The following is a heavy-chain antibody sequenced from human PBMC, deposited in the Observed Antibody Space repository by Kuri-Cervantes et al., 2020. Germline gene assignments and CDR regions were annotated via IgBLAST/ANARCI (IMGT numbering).Heavy chain of an antibody. CDR2: INPNSGGT. V-gene: IGHV1-2*02. Sequence: ASVTVSCKASGYTFTGYYMHWVRQAPGQGLEWMGWINPNSGGTNYAQKFQGRVTMTRDTSISTAYMELSRLRSDDTAVYYCARDIVVVPAANYYYGMDVWGQGTTVTVSS. J-gene: IGHJ6*02. CDR1: GYTFTGYY. CDR3: ARDIVVVPAANYYYGMDV. D-gene: IGHD2-2*01.